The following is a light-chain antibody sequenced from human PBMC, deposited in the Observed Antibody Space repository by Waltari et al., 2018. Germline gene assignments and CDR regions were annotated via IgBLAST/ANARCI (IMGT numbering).Light chain of an antibody. Sequence: AIQMTQSPSSLSASVGDSVTITCRASQGIRNDLGWYQQKAGKAPKLLIYGASSLRSGVPSRFSGSGSGTEFTLTISSLQPEDFATYYCLQDYNYPWTFGQGTKVEIK. V-gene: IGKV1-6*01. CDR2: GAS. J-gene: IGKJ1*01. CDR3: LQDYNYPWT. CDR1: QGIRND.